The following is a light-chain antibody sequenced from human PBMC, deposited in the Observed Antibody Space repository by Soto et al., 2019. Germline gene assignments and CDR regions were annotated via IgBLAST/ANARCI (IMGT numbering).Light chain of an antibody. Sequence: QCLLAQPPSASGTPGQRGTISCSGSISNIGSNTVNLYQQLPGTAPKLLIYSNNQRPSGVPDRFSGSKSGTSASLAISGLQSEDEADYYCAAWDDSPYVFGTGTKVTVL. CDR3: AAWDDSPYV. J-gene: IGLJ1*01. CDR2: SNN. V-gene: IGLV1-44*01. CDR1: ISNIGSNT.